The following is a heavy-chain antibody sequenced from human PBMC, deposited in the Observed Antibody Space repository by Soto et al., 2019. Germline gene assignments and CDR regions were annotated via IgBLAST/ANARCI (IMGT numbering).Heavy chain of an antibody. V-gene: IGHV1-3*01. CDR2: LNAANGHT. CDR3: ARANGNYALGQNVY. CDR1: GYSLPTHT. D-gene: IGHD1-7*01. Sequence: QVQLVQSGAAVKKPGASVRISCKASGYSLPTHTIHWVRQAPGHRLEWMGWLNAANGHTKYSQNFQNRFTISSDTSASTVYMKLTVLTADDTAIYYCARANGNYALGQNVYWGQGTLVTVSS. J-gene: IGHJ4*02.